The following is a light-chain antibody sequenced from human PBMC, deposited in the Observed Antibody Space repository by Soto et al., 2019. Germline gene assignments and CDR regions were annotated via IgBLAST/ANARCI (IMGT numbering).Light chain of an antibody. CDR3: QQYNWWPWT. Sequence: EIVMTQSPATLSVSPVERATLSCRASQSISSDLAWYQQKPGQAPRLLIYGSTRATGIPARFSGSGSGTEFTLTISSLQSEDSALYYCQQYNWWPWTFGQGTGGYQ. V-gene: IGKV3-15*01. CDR2: GS. CDR1: QSISSD. J-gene: IGKJ1*01.